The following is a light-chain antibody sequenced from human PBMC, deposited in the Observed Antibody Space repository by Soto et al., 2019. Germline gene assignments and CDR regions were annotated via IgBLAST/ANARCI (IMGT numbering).Light chain of an antibody. CDR3: QQYYSSSLT. J-gene: IGKJ4*01. V-gene: IGKV4-1*01. Sequence: DIVMTQSPDSLAVSLGERATIKCRSSQSILKSSIKKNSLAWYQQKPGQSPRLPIYWASTRDSGVPDRFSGSGSGTDFTLTISRLQAEDVAVYYCQQYYSSSLTFGGGTKVEIK. CDR1: QSILKSSIKKNS. CDR2: WAS.